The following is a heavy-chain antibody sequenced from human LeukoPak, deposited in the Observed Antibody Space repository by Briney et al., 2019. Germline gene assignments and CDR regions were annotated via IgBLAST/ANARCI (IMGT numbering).Heavy chain of an antibody. D-gene: IGHD3-22*01. V-gene: IGHV3-7*03. CDR2: IKLDGSEK. J-gene: IGHJ4*02. Sequence: PGGSLRLSCVASGFTFGKYWMSWVRQAPGKGLEWVANIKLDGSEKNYVDSVKGRFTISRDNTKNSLYLQMNSLRVEDTAVYYCARLEKVVVIDEWGQGTLVTVSS. CDR1: GFTFGKYW. CDR3: ARLEKVVVIDE.